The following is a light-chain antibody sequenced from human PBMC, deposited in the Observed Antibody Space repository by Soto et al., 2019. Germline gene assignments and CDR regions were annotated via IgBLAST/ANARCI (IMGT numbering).Light chain of an antibody. V-gene: IGLV1-40*01. CDR1: SSNIGAGYD. CDR3: QSYDSSLSAVV. J-gene: IGLJ2*01. Sequence: QSVLTQPPSVSGAPGQRVTISCTGSSSNIGAGYDVHWYQQLPGTAPKLLIYVNSNRPSGVPDRFSGSKSGTSASLAITGLQAEDEADYSCQSYDSSLSAVVFGGGTKVTVL. CDR2: VNS.